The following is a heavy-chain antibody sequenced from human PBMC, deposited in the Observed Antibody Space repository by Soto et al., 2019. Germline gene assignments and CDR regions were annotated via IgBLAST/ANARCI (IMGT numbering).Heavy chain of an antibody. D-gene: IGHD4-4*01. Sequence: QVQLVQSGAEVKKPGSSVKVSCKASGGTFSSYAISWVRQAPGQGLEWMGGIIPIFGTANYAQKFQGRVTITADKSTSTAYMELSSLRSEDTAVYYCARGTRGYSNPPYYYGMDVWGQGTTVTVSS. CDR1: GGTFSSYA. CDR2: IIPIFGTA. CDR3: ARGTRGYSNPPYYYGMDV. J-gene: IGHJ6*02. V-gene: IGHV1-69*06.